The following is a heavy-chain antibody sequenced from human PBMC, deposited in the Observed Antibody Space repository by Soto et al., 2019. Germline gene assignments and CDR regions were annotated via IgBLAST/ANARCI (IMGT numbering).Heavy chain of an antibody. CDR3: ARDGVGATVYIGYLDY. J-gene: IGHJ4*02. CDR2: SYSGGST. D-gene: IGHD1-26*01. Sequence: PGGSLRLSCAASGFTVSSNYMSWVRQAPGKGLEWVSVSYSGGSTYYADSVKGRFTISRDNSKNTLYLQMNSLRAEDTAVYYCARDGVGATVYIGYLDYWSKGALVTVSS. CDR1: GFTVSSNY. V-gene: IGHV3-66*01.